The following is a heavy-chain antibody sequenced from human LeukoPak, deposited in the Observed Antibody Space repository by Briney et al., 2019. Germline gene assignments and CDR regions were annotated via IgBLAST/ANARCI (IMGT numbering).Heavy chain of an antibody. CDR3: ARSGRDSGKEYYFDY. CDR2: ISSNGGST. D-gene: IGHD3-10*01. V-gene: IGHV3-64*01. J-gene: IGHJ4*02. CDR1: GFTFSSYA. Sequence: GGSLRLSCAASGFTFSSYAMHWVRQAPGKGLEYVSAISSNGGSTYYANSVKGRFTISRDNSKNMLYLQMGSLRAEDMAVYYCARSGRDSGKEYYFDYWGQGTLVTVSS.